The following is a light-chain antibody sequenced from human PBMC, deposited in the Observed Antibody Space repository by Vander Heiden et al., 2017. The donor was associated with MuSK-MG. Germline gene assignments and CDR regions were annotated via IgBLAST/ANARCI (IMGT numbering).Light chain of an antibody. V-gene: IGLV7-46*01. CDR2: DTA. CDR3: LVSHSDNYWV. Sequence: AVLTQESSVAVSPGGTVTLTCASSYGAVTDDHHPSWLQQKPAQAPKILIYDTAGKTPGTPARFSGSLGGGSAALTLSGAEPEDEADYYCLVSHSDNYWVFGGGTRLTVL. CDR1: YGAVTDDHH. J-gene: IGLJ3*02.